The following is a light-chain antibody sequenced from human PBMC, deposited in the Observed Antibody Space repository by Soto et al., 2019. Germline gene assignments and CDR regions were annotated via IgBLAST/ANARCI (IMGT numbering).Light chain of an antibody. Sequence: DIVMTQSPLSLPVTPGEPASISCRSSQSLLHSNGYNYLDWYLQKPGQSPQLLIYLGSNRASGVPDRFSGSGSGTDFTLKISGVEAEDVGVYYCMQALQTPRFTFGPGTKVDIK. CDR2: LGS. J-gene: IGKJ3*01. CDR1: QSLLHSNGYNY. V-gene: IGKV2-28*01. CDR3: MQALQTPRFT.